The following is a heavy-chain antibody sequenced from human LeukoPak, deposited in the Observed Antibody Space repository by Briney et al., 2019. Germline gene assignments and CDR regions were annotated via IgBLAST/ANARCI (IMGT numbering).Heavy chain of an antibody. CDR1: GYSFTRYW. CDR3: ARRGATPKYYDFWSGYSYGMVV. V-gene: IGHV5-51*01. J-gene: IGHJ6*02. Sequence: GESLKISCEGSGYSFTRYWIGWVRQMPGKCREWMGLIYPGESDTRYSPSFQGQDTISADKSISTAYLQWSSLKASDTAMYYCARRGATPKYYDFWSGYSYGMVVWGQGTTVTVSS. D-gene: IGHD3-3*01. CDR2: IYPGESDT.